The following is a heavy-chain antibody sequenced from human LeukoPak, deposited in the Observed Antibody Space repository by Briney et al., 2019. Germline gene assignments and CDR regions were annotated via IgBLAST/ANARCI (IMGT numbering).Heavy chain of an antibody. D-gene: IGHD1-26*01. Sequence: GGSLRLSCAASGFTFSSYGMSWVRQAPGKGLEWVSAISGSGGSTYYADSVKGRFTISRDNSKNTLYLQMNSLRAEDTAVYYCASGDRKIVGATRGVDYWGQGTLVTVSS. J-gene: IGHJ4*02. V-gene: IGHV3-23*01. CDR3: ASGDRKIVGATRGVDY. CDR2: ISGSGGST. CDR1: GFTFSSYG.